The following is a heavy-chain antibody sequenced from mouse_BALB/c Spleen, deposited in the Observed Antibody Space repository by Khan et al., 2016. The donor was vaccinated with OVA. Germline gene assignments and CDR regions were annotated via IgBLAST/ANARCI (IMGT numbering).Heavy chain of an antibody. D-gene: IGHD2-14*01. CDR3: ARGYDSFAY. J-gene: IGHJ3*01. Sequence: VQLQQSGPDLVKTGASVKISCKASGYSFTAYYMNWVKLSPGKGLECIGRISPNTDNTNYTQQFKGKAILTVDTSSRTAYMELRRLTSEASAVYVCARGYDSFAYWGQGTLVTVSA. CDR1: GYSFTAYY. V-gene: IGHV1-26*01. CDR2: ISPNTDNT.